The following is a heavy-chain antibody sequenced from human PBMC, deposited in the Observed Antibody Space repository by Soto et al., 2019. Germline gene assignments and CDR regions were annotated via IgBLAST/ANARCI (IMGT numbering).Heavy chain of an antibody. Sequence: GESLKISCKGSGYSFTSYWIGWVRQMPGKGLEWMGIIYPGDSDTRYSPSFQGQVNISADKSISTAYLQWSSLKASDTAMYYCARHLRYFDWLSSADAFDIWGQGTMVTVSS. V-gene: IGHV5-51*01. CDR1: GYSFTSYW. CDR3: ARHLRYFDWLSSADAFDI. CDR2: IYPGDSDT. J-gene: IGHJ3*02. D-gene: IGHD3-9*01.